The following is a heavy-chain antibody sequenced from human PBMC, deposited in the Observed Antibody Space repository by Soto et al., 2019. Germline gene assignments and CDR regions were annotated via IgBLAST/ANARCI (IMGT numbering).Heavy chain of an antibody. CDR1: GGSISSGGYY. V-gene: IGHV4-31*03. CDR3: ARASSYYDFWSGYSNGMDV. D-gene: IGHD3-3*01. J-gene: IGHJ6*02. CDR2: IYYSGST. Sequence: QVQLQESGPGLVKPSQTLSLTCTVSGGSISSGGYYWSWIRQHPGKGLEWIGYIYYSGSTYYNPSRKSRVTISVDTSKNQFSLKLSSVTAADTAVYYCARASSYYDFWSGYSNGMDVWGQGTTVTVSS.